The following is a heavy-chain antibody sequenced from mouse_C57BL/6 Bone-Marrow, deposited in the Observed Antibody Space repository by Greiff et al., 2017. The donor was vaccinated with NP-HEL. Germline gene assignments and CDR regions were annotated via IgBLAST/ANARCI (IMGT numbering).Heavy chain of an antibody. CDR2: INYDGSST. V-gene: IGHV5-16*01. CDR3: AREGGVCRRTYAICN. Sequence: EVKLVESEGGLVQPGSSMKLSCTASGFTFSDYYMAWVRQVPEKGLEWVANINYDGSSTYYLDSLKSRFIISRDNAKNILYLQMSSLKSEDTATFYCAREGGVCRRTYAICNWGQKTSVTASS. CDR1: GFTFSDYY. J-gene: IGHJ4*01. D-gene: IGHD2-10*02.